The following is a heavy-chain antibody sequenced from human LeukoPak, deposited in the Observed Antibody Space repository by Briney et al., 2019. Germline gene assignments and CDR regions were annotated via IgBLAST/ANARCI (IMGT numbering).Heavy chain of an antibody. CDR2: IIPILGIA. CDR1: GGTFSSYA. V-gene: IGHV1-69*04. J-gene: IGHJ4*02. CDR3: ARGTGRATVDY. D-gene: IGHD4-17*01. Sequence: ASVKVSCKASGGTFSSYAISWVRQAPGQGLEWMGRIIPILGIANYAQKFQGRVTITAGKSTSTAYMELSSLRSEDTAVYYCARGTGRATVDYWGQGTLVTVSS.